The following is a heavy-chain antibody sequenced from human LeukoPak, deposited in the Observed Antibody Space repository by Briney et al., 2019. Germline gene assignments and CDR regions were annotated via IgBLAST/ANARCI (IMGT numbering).Heavy chain of an antibody. Sequence: SQTLSLTCAISGDSVSSNSAARSWIRQSPSRGLEWLGRTSYRSTWSNDYAVSVKSRITIHPDTSKNQFSLQLNSVTPEDTAVYYCARVRYSYGLDYWGQGTLVTVSS. CDR3: ARVRYSYGLDY. D-gene: IGHD5-18*01. J-gene: IGHJ4*02. CDR2: TSYRSTWSN. V-gene: IGHV6-1*01. CDR1: GDSVSSNSAA.